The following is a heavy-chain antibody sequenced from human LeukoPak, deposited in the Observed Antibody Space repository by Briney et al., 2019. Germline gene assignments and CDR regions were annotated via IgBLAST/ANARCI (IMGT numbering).Heavy chain of an antibody. V-gene: IGHV4-4*07. D-gene: IGHD6-13*01. CDR2: IYSTGST. CDR3: ARQIASAGTAGFDF. CDR1: GGSISSYY. J-gene: IGHJ4*02. Sequence: SETLSLTCTVSGGSISSYYWSWIRQPAGKGPEWIGRIYSTGSTNYNPSLKSRVTMSVDTSKNQFSLRLRSVTAADTAVYYCARQIASAGTAGFDFWGQGALVTVSS.